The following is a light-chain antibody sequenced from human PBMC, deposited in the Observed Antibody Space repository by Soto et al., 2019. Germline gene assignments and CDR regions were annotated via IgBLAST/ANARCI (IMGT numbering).Light chain of an antibody. Sequence: EIVMTQSPATLSVSREERATVSCRASQSVSSNLAWYQQKPGQATRLLIYGASTRANGIPARFSGSGSGTEFTLIISRLEPEDFALYYCQQYGSSHPITFGQGTRLEIK. J-gene: IGKJ5*01. V-gene: IGKV3-15*01. CDR2: GAS. CDR1: QSVSSN. CDR3: QQYGSSHPIT.